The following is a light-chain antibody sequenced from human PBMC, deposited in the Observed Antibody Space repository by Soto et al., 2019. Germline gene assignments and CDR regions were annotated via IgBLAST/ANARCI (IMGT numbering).Light chain of an antibody. CDR2: DVA. Sequence: QSALTQPRSVSGSPGQSVTISCTGTSSDIGGYNYVSWYQQHPGKAPKLIIYDVADRPSGVPDRFSGSKSGNTASLTISDLQAEDEADYYCCSYAGSYTVFGGGTQLTVL. CDR3: CSYAGSYTV. CDR1: SSDIGGYNY. J-gene: IGLJ3*02. V-gene: IGLV2-11*01.